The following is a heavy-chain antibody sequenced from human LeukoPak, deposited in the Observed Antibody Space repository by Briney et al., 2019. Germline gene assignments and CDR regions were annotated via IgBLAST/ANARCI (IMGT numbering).Heavy chain of an antibody. J-gene: IGHJ4*02. CDR2: ISGSGGST. D-gene: IGHD2-2*01. CDR3: AKDRYCSSTSCYRLGTVDY. V-gene: IGHV3-23*01. Sequence: GGSLRLSCAASGFTFSSYAMSWVRQAPGKGLEWVSAISGSGGSTYDADSVKGRFTISRDNSKNTLYLQMNSLRAEDTAVYYCAKDRYCSSTSCYRLGTVDYWGQGTLVTVSS. CDR1: GFTFSSYA.